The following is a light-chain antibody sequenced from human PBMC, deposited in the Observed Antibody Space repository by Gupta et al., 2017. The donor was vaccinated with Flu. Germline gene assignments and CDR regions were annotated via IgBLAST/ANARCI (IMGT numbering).Light chain of an antibody. V-gene: IGKV6D-21*02. CDR1: QSVGSD. J-gene: IGKJ1*01. Sequence: KEKVTITCRASQSVGSDLHWYQQKPGQSPKLLIKSTSQAISGVPSRFSGSGSGTDFTLTINGLEAEDAAVYYCHQSSSLPQAFGQGTKVEIK. CDR2: STS. CDR3: HQSSSLPQA.